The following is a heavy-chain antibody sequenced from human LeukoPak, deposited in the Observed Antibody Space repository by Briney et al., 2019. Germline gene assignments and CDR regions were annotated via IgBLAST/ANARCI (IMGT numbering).Heavy chain of an antibody. Sequence: PSETLSLTCTVSGGSISSYYWSWIRQPPGKGLEWIGYIYYSGSTNYNPSLKSRVTISVDTSKNQFSLKLSSVTAADTAVYYCARSPPIAPFDYWGQGTLVTVSS. CDR3: ARSPPIAPFDY. V-gene: IGHV4-59*08. J-gene: IGHJ4*02. CDR2: IYYSGST. D-gene: IGHD6-13*01. CDR1: GGSISSYY.